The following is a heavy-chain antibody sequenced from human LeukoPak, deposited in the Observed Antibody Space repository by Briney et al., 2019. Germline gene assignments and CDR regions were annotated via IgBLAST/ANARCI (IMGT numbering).Heavy chain of an antibody. CDR1: GYTFTSYD. D-gene: IGHD1-26*01. V-gene: IGHV1-8*03. CDR2: MNPNSGNT. J-gene: IGHJ4*02. CDR3: ARGYYGRGSYRDYYFDY. Sequence: GASVKVSCKASGYTFTSYDINWVRQATGQGLEWMGWMNPNSGNTGYAQKFQGRVTITRNTSISTAYMELSSLRSEDTAVYYCARGYYGRGSYRDYYFDYWGQGTLVTVSS.